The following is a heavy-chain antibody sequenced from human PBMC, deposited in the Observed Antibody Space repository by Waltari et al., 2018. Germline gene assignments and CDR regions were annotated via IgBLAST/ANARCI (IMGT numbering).Heavy chain of an antibody. CDR2: IYYSGST. D-gene: IGHD4-17*01. Sequence: QLQLQESGPGLVKPSETLSLTCTVSGGSISSSSYYWGWIRQPPGKGLEWIGSIYYSGSTYYNPPVKSRVTISVDTSKNQFSLKLSSVTAADTAVYYCARRTDYGDGDYWGQGTLVTVSS. V-gene: IGHV4-39*01. CDR3: ARRTDYGDGDY. CDR1: GGSISSSSYY. J-gene: IGHJ4*02.